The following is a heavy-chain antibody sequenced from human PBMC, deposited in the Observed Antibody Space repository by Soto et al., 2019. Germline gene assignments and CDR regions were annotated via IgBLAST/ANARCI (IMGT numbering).Heavy chain of an antibody. CDR1: GGSISSYY. V-gene: IGHV4-4*07. D-gene: IGHD3-22*01. CDR2: IYTSGST. Sequence: SETLSLTCTVSGGSISSYYWSWIRQPAGKGLEWIGRIYTSGSTNYNPSLKSRVTMSVDTSKNQFSLKLSSVTAADTAVYYCASQYDSSGYFTFDYWGQGTLVTVSS. J-gene: IGHJ4*02. CDR3: ASQYDSSGYFTFDY.